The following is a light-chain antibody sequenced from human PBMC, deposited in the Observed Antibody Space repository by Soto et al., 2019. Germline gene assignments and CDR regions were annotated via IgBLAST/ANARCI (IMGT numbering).Light chain of an antibody. Sequence: EIVMTQSPATLSVSPGERATLSCRASQSVSSNLAWYQQKPGQAPRLLIYGASTRATGIPARFSGSGSGTEVTPSNNRLQYEDIVVYYCQQYNNRPRAFFQGNKVEIK. CDR2: GAS. CDR1: QSVSSN. J-gene: IGKJ1*01. V-gene: IGKV3-15*01. CDR3: QQYNNRPRA.